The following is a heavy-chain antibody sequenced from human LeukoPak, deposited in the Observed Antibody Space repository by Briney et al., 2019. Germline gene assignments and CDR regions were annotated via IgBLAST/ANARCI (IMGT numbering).Heavy chain of an antibody. V-gene: IGHV3-33*01. CDR1: GFTFSSYG. CDR2: IWYDGSNK. CDR3: ARGDYAYYGMDV. Sequence: PGGSLRLSCAASGFTFSSYGMPWVRQAPGKGLEWVAVIWYDGSNKYYADSVKGRFTISRDNSKNTLYLQMNSLRAEDTAVYYCARGDYAYYGMDVWGQGTTVTVSS. J-gene: IGHJ6*02.